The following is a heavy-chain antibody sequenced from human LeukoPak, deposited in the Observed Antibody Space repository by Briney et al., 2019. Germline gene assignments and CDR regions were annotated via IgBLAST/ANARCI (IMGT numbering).Heavy chain of an antibody. J-gene: IGHJ4*02. D-gene: IGHD2-15*01. CDR1: GGSISSGGYY. Sequence: TQTLSLTCTVSGGSISSGGYYWSWIRQHPGKGLEWIGYIYYSGSTYYNPSLKSRVTTSVDTSKNQFSLKLSSVTAADTAVYYCARVKAILRPKGRLPYYFDYWGQGTLVTVSS. CDR3: ARVKAILRPKGRLPYYFDY. V-gene: IGHV4-31*03. CDR2: IYYSGST.